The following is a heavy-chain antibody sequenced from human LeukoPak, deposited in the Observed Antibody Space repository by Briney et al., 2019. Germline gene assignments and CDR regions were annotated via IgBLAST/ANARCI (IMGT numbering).Heavy chain of an antibody. CDR3: ARSPEGVRILGIDH. D-gene: IGHD2/OR15-2a*01. V-gene: IGHV3-30*11. CDR1: GFTFNTYA. Sequence: PGGSLRLSCAASGFTFNTYAMNWVRQAPGKGLDWVAVISYDGSNEKYAESVRGRFTISRDNSNNMVFLQMNSLRNGDTAVYFCARSPEGVRILGIDHWGQGTLVTVSS. CDR2: ISYDGSNE. J-gene: IGHJ4*02.